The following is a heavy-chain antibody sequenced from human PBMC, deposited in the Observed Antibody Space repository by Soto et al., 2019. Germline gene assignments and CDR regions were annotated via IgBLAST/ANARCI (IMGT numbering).Heavy chain of an antibody. J-gene: IGHJ6*02. Sequence: PSETLSLTCAVYGGSFSGYYWSWIRQPPGKGLEWIGEINHSGSTNYNPSLKSRVTISVDTSKNQFSLKLSSVTAADTAVYYCARAYDILTGYIYYYYGMDVWGQGTTVTVSS. CDR3: ARAYDILTGYIYYYYGMDV. CDR1: GGSFSGYY. CDR2: INHSGST. V-gene: IGHV4-34*01. D-gene: IGHD3-9*01.